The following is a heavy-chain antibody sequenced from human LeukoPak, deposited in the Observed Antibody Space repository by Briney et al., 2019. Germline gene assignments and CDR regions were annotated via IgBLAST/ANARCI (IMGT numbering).Heavy chain of an antibody. Sequence: GGPLRLSCAASGFTFSGYGMHWVRQAPGKGLEWVAFIRYDGSNKYYADSVKGRFTISRDNSKNTLYLQMNSLRAEDTAVYYCAKDLRYYDSSGPSWGQGTMVTVSS. D-gene: IGHD3-22*01. CDR3: AKDLRYYDSSGPS. CDR2: IRYDGSNK. CDR1: GFTFSGYG. J-gene: IGHJ3*01. V-gene: IGHV3-30*02.